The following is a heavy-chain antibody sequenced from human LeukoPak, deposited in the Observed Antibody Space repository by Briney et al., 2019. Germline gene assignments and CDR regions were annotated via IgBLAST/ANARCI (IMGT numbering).Heavy chain of an antibody. V-gene: IGHV4-59*02. J-gene: IGHJ4*02. Sequence: SETLSLTCTVSGDSVSSYYWSWIRQPPGKRLEWIGCIYYSESATYNPSLKSRVTISLDTSKNQFFLKLSSVTAADTAVYYCARKRSFDRWGQGTLVTVSS. CDR3: ARKRSFDR. CDR2: IYYSESA. D-gene: IGHD3-9*01. CDR1: GDSVSSYY.